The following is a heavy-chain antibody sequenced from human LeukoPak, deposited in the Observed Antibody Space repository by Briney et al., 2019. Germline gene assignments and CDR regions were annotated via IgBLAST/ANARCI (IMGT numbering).Heavy chain of an antibody. CDR1: GGTFSTYA. J-gene: IGHJ5*02. CDR3: AREEVDTAPGHRLDP. V-gene: IGHV1-69*05. Sequence: GASVKVSCKASGGTFSTYAISWVRQAPGQGLEWMGGIIPILATANYAQKFQGRVTITTDESTSTAYMELRSLRYEDTGVYYCAREEVDTAPGHRLDPWGQGTLVTVSS. D-gene: IGHD5-18*01. CDR2: IIPILATA.